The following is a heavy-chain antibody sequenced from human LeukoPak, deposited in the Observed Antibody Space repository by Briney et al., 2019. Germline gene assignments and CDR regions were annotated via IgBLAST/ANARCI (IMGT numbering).Heavy chain of an antibody. V-gene: IGHV4-30-4*01. D-gene: IGHD4-17*01. Sequence: SETLSLTCAVSGGSISSGDYYWSWIRQPPGKGLEWIGYIYYSGSTYYNPSLKSRVTISVDTSKNQFSLKLSSVTAADTAVYYCARDDGDYRIGYWGQGTLVTVSS. CDR3: ARDDGDYRIGY. J-gene: IGHJ4*02. CDR2: IYYSGST. CDR1: GGSISSGDYY.